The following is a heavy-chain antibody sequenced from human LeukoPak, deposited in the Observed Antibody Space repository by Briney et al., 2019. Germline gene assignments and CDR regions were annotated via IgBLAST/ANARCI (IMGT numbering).Heavy chain of an antibody. V-gene: IGHV3-21*01. J-gene: IGHJ5*02. D-gene: IGHD4-23*01. CDR3: ARGDYGGTWMSNWFDP. Sequence: GGSLRLSCAASGFTFSSYSMNWVRQAPGKGLEWVSSISSSSSYIYYADSVKGRSTISRDNAKNSLYLQMNSLRAEDTAVYYCARGDYGGTWMSNWFDPWGQGTLVTVSS. CDR2: ISSSSSYI. CDR1: GFTFSSYS.